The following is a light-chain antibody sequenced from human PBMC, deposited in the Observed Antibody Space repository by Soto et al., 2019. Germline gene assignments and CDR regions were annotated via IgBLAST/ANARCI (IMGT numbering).Light chain of an antibody. Sequence: QSVLTQPPSVSAAPGQKVTISCSGSSSNIGTNYVSWYQQLPGTAPKLLIYDNNKRPSGIPDRFCGSKSGTSATLGITGLQTGDEADYYCGTWDSSLSAVVFGGGTKLTVL. CDR2: DNN. V-gene: IGLV1-51*01. CDR3: GTWDSSLSAVV. J-gene: IGLJ2*01. CDR1: SSNIGTNY.